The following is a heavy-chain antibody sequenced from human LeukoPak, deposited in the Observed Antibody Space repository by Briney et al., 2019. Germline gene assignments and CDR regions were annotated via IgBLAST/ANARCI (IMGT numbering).Heavy chain of an antibody. V-gene: IGHV4-34*01. CDR3: APRALDY. CDR2: INHSGST. J-gene: IGHJ4*02. CDR1: GGSFSGYY. Sequence: NPSETLSHTCAVYGGSFSGYYWSWIRQPPGKGLEWIGEINHSGSTNYNPSLKSRVTISVDTSKNQFSLKLSSVTAADTAVYYCAPRALDYWGQGTLVTVSS.